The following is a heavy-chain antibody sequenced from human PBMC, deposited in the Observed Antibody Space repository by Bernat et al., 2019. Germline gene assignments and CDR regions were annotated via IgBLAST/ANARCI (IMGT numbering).Heavy chain of an antibody. CDR3: AKEGYSRGVIDF. J-gene: IGHJ4*02. CDR2: ISAGGGGT. Sequence: EVQLLESGGGLVQPGGSLRLSCAASGFTYGNYAMSWVRQAPGKGLGWVSSISAGGGGTYFGDSVRGRFTISRDNSKNTLNLQMNSLRAEDTAVYYCAKEGYSRGVIDFWGQGTLVIVSS. D-gene: IGHD6-13*01. V-gene: IGHV3-23*01. CDR1: GFTYGNYA.